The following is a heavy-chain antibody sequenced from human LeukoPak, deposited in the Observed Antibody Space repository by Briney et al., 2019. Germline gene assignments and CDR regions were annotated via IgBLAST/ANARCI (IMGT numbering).Heavy chain of an antibody. D-gene: IGHD3-16*01. CDR2: ISAYNGNT. CDR1: GYTFTSYG. Sequence: ASVKVSCKASGYTFTSYGISWVRQAPGQGLEWMGWISAYNGNTNYAQKLQGRVTMTTDTSTSTAYTELRSLRSDDTAVYYCARDRADLWARNWFDPWGQGTLVTVSS. J-gene: IGHJ5*02. CDR3: ARDRADLWARNWFDP. V-gene: IGHV1-18*01.